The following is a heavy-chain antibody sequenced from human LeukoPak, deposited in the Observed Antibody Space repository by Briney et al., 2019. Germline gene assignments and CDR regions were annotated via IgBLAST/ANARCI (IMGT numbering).Heavy chain of an antibody. V-gene: IGHV4-34*01. D-gene: IGHD3-10*01. CDR3: ATMVRGAPGDY. CDR1: GGSFSGYY. CDR2: INHSGST. Sequence: PSETLSLTCAVYGGSFSGYYWSRIRQPPGKGLEWIGEINHSGSTNYNPSLKSRVTISVDTSKNQFSLKLSSVTAADTAVYYCATMVRGAPGDYWGQGTLVTVSS. J-gene: IGHJ4*02.